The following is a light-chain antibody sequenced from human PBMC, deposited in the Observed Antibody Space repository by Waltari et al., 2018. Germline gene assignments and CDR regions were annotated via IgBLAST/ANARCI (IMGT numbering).Light chain of an antibody. CDR2: KGS. Sequence: SSALTQPSSVSVSPGQTATITCSGDVLAKKYGRWLQQKPGQAPVVVIYKGSERPSGIPERFSGSDSGATVTLTITGAQFEDEADYYCYSTADNNWVFGGGTKLTVL. CDR1: VLAKKY. J-gene: IGLJ3*02. CDR3: YSTADNNWV. V-gene: IGLV3-27*01.